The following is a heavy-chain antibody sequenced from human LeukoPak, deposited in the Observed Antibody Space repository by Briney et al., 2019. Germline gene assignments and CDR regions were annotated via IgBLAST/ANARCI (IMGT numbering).Heavy chain of an antibody. V-gene: IGHV1-2*02. D-gene: IGHD2-8*01. CDR2: INPNSGGT. CDR1: GYTFTSYD. J-gene: IGHJ4*02. Sequence: GASVKVSCKASGYTFTSYDINWLRQATGQGLEWMGWINPNSGGTNYAQRFQGRVTMTRDTSISTAYMELSRLRSDDTAVYYCARDLMVYAIDYWGQGTLVTVSS. CDR3: ARDLMVYAIDY.